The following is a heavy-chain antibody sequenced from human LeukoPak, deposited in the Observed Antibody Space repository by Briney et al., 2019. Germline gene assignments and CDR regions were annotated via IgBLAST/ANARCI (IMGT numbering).Heavy chain of an antibody. D-gene: IGHD2-2*01. CDR1: GYSFTSYD. Sequence: GASVTVSFKASGYSFTSYDINWVRQPTGQGLEWVGWMNPYSGNTGYAQKFQGRVTMNRNTSISIAHMELSSLRSEDTAVYYCASFPYIVVVPAAVYYYGMDVWGRGTTVTVSS. CDR3: ASFPYIVVVPAAVYYYGMDV. V-gene: IGHV1-8*01. CDR2: MNPYSGNT. J-gene: IGHJ6*02.